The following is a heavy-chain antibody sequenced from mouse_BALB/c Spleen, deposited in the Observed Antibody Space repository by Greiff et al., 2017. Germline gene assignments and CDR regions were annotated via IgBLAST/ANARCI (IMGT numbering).Heavy chain of an antibody. CDR3: ARATKAYYDYDVGFAY. Sequence: VQLQQPGAELVKPGASVKLSCKASGYTFTSYWMHWVKQRPGQGLEWIGEINPSNGRTNYNEKFKSKATLTVDKSSSTAYMQLSSLTSEDSAVYYCARATKAYYDYDVGFAYWGQGTLVTVSA. J-gene: IGHJ3*01. D-gene: IGHD2-4*01. CDR2: INPSNGRT. V-gene: IGHV1S81*02. CDR1: GYTFTSYW.